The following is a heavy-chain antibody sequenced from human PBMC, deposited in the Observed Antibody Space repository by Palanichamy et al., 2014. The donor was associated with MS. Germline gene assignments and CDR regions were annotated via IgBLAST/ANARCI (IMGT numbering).Heavy chain of an antibody. J-gene: IGHJ3*02. Sequence: QVQLVESGGGVVQPGRSLRLSCAASGFTFSAYGMHWVRQAPGKGLEWMTVIWYDGSIKYYADSVKGRFTISRDNSKNTLYLQMNSLRAEDTATYYCVRAKRGEWYHDVFDIWGQGTMVTVSS. CDR1: GFTFSAYG. CDR3: VRAKRGEWYHDVFDI. D-gene: IGHD2-21*01. V-gene: IGHV3-33*08. CDR2: IWYDGSIK.